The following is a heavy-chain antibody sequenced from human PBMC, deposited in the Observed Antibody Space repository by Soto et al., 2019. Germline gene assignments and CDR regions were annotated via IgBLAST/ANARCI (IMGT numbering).Heavy chain of an antibody. V-gene: IGHV4-4*02. J-gene: IGHJ6*03. D-gene: IGHD3-16*01. CDR2: IYYSGSV. CDR3: ARGSFATNYYYYHMDV. CDR1: SDSISRSHW. Sequence: SETLSLTCAVSSDSISRSHWLTWVRQSPGKGLEWLGDIYYSGSVYYNPSLRSRISISMDKSNNQFSLNLSSVTAADTAVYYCARGSFATNYYYYHMDVWGKGTPVTVSS.